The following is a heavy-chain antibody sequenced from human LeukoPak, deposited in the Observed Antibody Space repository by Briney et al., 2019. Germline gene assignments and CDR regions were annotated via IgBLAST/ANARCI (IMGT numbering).Heavy chain of an antibody. CDR1: GGSFSGYY. V-gene: IGHV4-34*01. J-gene: IGHJ4*02. CDR3: ARIVGALAYYFDY. CDR2: INHSGST. Sequence: KPSETLSLTCAVYGGSFSGYYWSWIRQPPGKGLEWIGEINHSGSTNYNPSLKSRVTISVDTSKNQFSLKLSSVTAADTAVYYCARIVGALAYYFDYWGQGTLVTVSS. D-gene: IGHD1-26*01.